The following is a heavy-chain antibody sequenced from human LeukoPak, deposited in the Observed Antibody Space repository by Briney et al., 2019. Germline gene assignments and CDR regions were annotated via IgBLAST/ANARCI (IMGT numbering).Heavy chain of an antibody. CDR1: GFIFSNYS. CDR2: ISSTSNTI. V-gene: IGHV3-48*02. D-gene: IGHD2-2*01. J-gene: IGHJ4*02. CDR3: ARPSRSTGPAY. Sequence: GGSLRLSCAASGFIFSNYSMNWVRQAPGKGLEWVSWISSTSNTIYYADSVKGRFTISRNNAKNSLDLQMNSLRDEDTAVYYCARPSRSTGPAYWGQGTLVTVSS.